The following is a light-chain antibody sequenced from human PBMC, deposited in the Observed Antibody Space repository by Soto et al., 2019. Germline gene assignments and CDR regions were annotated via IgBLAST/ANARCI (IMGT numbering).Light chain of an antibody. J-gene: IGKJ5*01. CDR1: QSVSSNY. V-gene: IGKV3-20*01. CDR3: QQYNNWS. CDR2: GAS. Sequence: DIVLTQSPGTLSLSPGERATLSCRASQSVSSNYLAWYQQKPGQAPRLLIYGASTRATGVPDRFSGSGSGTDFTLTISRLEPEDFAVYHCQQYNNWSFGQGTRLEIK.